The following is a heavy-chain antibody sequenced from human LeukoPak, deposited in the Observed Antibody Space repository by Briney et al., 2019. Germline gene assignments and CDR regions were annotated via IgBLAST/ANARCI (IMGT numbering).Heavy chain of an antibody. Sequence: FETLSLTFTVSGGSLSSYYLTWVREPPREGLGWIGRIYPSGSTNYNPSLKSRVTMSVDTSKNQFSLKLSSVTAADTAVYYCARENSGSYREFDYWGQGTLVTVSS. CDR1: GGSLSSYY. D-gene: IGHD1-26*01. V-gene: IGHV4-4*07. CDR2: IYPSGST. J-gene: IGHJ4*02. CDR3: ARENSGSYREFDY.